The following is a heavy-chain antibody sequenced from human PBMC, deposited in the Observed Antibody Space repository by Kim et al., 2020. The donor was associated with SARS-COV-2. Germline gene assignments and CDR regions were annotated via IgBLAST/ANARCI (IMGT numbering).Heavy chain of an antibody. Sequence: SETLSLTCAVYGGSFSGYYWSWIRQPPGKGLEWIGEINHSGSTNYNPSLKSRVTLSVDTSKNQFSLKLSSVTAADTAVYYCARGGTYYDFWSGYYTGLFFDYWGQGTLVTVSS. CDR1: GGSFSGYY. CDR2: INHSGST. D-gene: IGHD3-3*01. V-gene: IGHV4-34*01. J-gene: IGHJ4*02. CDR3: ARGGTYYDFWSGYYTGLFFDY.